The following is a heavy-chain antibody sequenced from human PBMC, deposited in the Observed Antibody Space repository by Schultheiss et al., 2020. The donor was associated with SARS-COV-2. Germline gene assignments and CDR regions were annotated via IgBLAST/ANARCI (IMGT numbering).Heavy chain of an antibody. J-gene: IGHJ4*02. Sequence: GGSLRLSCAASGFTFSSYEMNWVRQAPGKGLEWVAVIWYDGSNKYYADSVKGRFTISRDNSKNTLYLQMGSLRAEDTAVYYCAKGYCSSTSCYTGQQLVPGDYWGQGTLVTVSS. CDR3: AKGYCSSTSCYTGQQLVPGDY. CDR1: GFTFSSYE. CDR2: IWYDGSNK. D-gene: IGHD2-2*02. V-gene: IGHV3-30*02.